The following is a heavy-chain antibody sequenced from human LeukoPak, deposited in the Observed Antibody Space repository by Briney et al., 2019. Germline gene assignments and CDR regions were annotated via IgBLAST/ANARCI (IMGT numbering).Heavy chain of an antibody. CDR3: VAAGDY. Sequence: GGSLRLSCAVSGFTFGSYTMNWVRQAPGKGLEWVSHISSTSTTYYADSVKGRFTTSRDNAKSLLYLQMNSLRDEDTAVYYCVAAGDYWGQGTLVTVAS. CDR2: ISSTSTT. CDR1: GFTFGSYT. V-gene: IGHV3-48*02. J-gene: IGHJ4*02. D-gene: IGHD3-10*01.